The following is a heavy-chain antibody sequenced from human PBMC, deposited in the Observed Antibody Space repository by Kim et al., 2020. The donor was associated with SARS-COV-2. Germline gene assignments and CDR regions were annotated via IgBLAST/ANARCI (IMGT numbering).Heavy chain of an antibody. Sequence: SVKVSCKASGGTFSSYAISWVRQAPGQGLEWMGGIIPIFGTANYAQKFQGRVMITADESTSTAYMELSSLRSEDTAVYYCARAAIGGYSYGYHYYYMDVWGKGTTVTVSS. D-gene: IGHD5-18*01. CDR3: ARAAIGGYSYGYHYYYMDV. J-gene: IGHJ6*03. CDR2: IIPIFGTA. V-gene: IGHV1-69*13. CDR1: GGTFSSYA.